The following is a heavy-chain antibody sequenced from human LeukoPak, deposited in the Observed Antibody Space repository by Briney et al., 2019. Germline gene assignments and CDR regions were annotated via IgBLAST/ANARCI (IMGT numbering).Heavy chain of an antibody. D-gene: IGHD1-26*01. J-gene: IGHJ4*02. CDR1: GFTFTTYW. Sequence: GGSLRLSCAASGFTFTTYWMSWVRQAPGKGLEWVSAISGSGGSTYYADSVKGRFTISRDNSKNTLYLQMNSLRAEDTAVYYCAKEGPSGSYSPHFDYWGQGTLVTVSS. CDR2: ISGSGGST. V-gene: IGHV3-23*01. CDR3: AKEGPSGSYSPHFDY.